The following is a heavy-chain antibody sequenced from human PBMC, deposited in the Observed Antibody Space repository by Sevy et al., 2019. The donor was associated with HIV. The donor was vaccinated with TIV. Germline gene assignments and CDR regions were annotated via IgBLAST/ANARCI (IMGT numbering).Heavy chain of an antibody. J-gene: IGHJ4*02. D-gene: IGHD2-2*01. CDR3: ARDGGCTSTSCLLYFDY. V-gene: IGHV3-21*01. Sequence: GESLKISCAASGFTFSTYTMNWVRQAPGKGLEWVSSISSGSSYIYYADSVKGRFTISRDNAKNSLYLQMNSLRAEDTAIYYCARDGGCTSTSCLLYFDYWGQRTPVTVSS. CDR2: ISSGSSYI. CDR1: GFTFSTYT.